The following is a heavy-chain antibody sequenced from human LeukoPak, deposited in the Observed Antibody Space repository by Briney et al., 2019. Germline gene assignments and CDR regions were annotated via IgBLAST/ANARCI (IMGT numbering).Heavy chain of an antibody. D-gene: IGHD6-19*01. CDR1: DGSISSSSYY. J-gene: IGHJ4*02. CDR3: ARGQGRWLVRTFDY. Sequence: PSETLSLTCTVSDGSISSSSYYWGWIRQPPGKGLEWIGNIYYSGSTYYNPSLKSRVTISVDTSKNQFSLKLSSVTAADTAVYYCARGQGRWLVRTFDYWGQGTLVTVSS. CDR2: IYYSGST. V-gene: IGHV4-39*07.